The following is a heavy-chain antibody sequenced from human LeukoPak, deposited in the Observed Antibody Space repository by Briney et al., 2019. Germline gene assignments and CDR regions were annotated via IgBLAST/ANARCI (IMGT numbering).Heavy chain of an antibody. V-gene: IGHV3-7*01. CDR2: IQQHGSET. Sequence: GGSLRLSCAASGFTFRSYWMSWVRQAPGKGLEWVANIQQHGSETYYGDSVKGRFTISRDNAKNSLYLRMNSLRAEDTAVYYCATYSSSNGREFQYWGQGTLVTVSS. CDR1: GFTFRSYW. CDR3: ATYSSSNGREFQY. J-gene: IGHJ1*01. D-gene: IGHD2-2*01.